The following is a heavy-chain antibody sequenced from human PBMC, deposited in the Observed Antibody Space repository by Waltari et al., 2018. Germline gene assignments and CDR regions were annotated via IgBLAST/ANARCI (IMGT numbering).Heavy chain of an antibody. CDR1: GGSISSSSYY. V-gene: IGHV4-39*07. J-gene: IGHJ4*02. Sequence: QLQLQESGPGLVKPSETLSLTCTVSGGSISSSSYYWGWIRQPPGKGLEWIGSIYYSGSSYYNPSLKRRVTISVDTSKNQFSLKLSSVTAADTAVYYCARQRIGRAVAPADYWGQGTLVTVSS. D-gene: IGHD6-19*01. CDR3: ARQRIGRAVAPADY. CDR2: IYYSGSS.